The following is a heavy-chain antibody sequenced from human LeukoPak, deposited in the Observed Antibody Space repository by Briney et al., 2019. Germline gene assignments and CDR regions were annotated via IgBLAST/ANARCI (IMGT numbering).Heavy chain of an antibody. CDR3: VRQVYGSGQSEDYIDV. J-gene: IGHJ6*03. CDR2: INHSGST. V-gene: IGHV4-34*01. Sequence: SETLSLTCAVYGGSFSGYYWSWIRQPPGKGLEWIGEINHSGSTNYNPSLKSRVTMSLDRSKNHISLNMRSVTAADTAVYYCVRQVYGSGQSEDYIDVWGKGTTVIISS. D-gene: IGHD3-10*01. CDR1: GGSFSGYY.